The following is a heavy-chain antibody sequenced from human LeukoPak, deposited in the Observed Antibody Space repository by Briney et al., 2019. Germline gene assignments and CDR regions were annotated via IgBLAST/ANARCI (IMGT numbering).Heavy chain of an antibody. CDR2: ISSSGSTI. Sequence: GGSLRLSCAASGFTFSDYYMSWIRQAPGKGLEWVSYISSSGSTIYYADSAKGRFTISRDNAKNSLYLQMNSLRAEDTGLYYCARDRRLTFGGVIVPFDYWGQGTLVTVSS. J-gene: IGHJ4*02. V-gene: IGHV3-11*04. CDR3: ARDRRLTFGGVIVPFDY. CDR1: GFTFSDYY. D-gene: IGHD3-16*02.